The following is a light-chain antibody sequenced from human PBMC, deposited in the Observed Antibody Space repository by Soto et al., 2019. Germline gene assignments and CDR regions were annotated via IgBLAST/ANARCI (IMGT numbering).Light chain of an antibody. J-gene: IGLJ2*01. CDR1: SSNIGAGYD. Sequence: QSVLTQPPSVSGAPGKRVTISCTGSSSNIGAGYDVHWYQQLPGTAPKLLIYGNSNRPSGVPDRFSGSKSGTSASLAITGFQAEDEADYYCQSYDSSLSVVFGGGTQLTVL. CDR2: GNS. CDR3: QSYDSSLSVV. V-gene: IGLV1-40*01.